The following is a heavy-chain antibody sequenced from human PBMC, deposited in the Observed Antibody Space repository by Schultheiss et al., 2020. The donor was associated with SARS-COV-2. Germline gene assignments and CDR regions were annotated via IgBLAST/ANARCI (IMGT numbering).Heavy chain of an antibody. J-gene: IGHJ3*02. D-gene: IGHD2-15*01. CDR2: IIPIFGTA. Sequence: SVKVSCKVSGGTFSSSAISWVRQAPGQGLEWMGGIIPIFGTANYAQKFQGRVTITADESTSTAYMELSSLRSEDTAVYYCARDRVVVSAFDIWGQGTMVTVSS. CDR1: GGTFSSSA. CDR3: ARDRVVVSAFDI. V-gene: IGHV1-69*13.